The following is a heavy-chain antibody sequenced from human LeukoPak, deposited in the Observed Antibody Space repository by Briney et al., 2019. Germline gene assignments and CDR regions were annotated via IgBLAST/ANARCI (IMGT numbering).Heavy chain of an antibody. CDR2: ISSSGSTI. CDR1: GFTFSSYE. D-gene: IGHD5-18*01. Sequence: GGSLRLSCAASGFTFSSYEMNWVRQAPGKGLEWVSYISSSGSTIYYADSVKGRFTISRDNDKNSLYLQMNSLRAEDTAVYYCARASDTAMASDYWGQGTLVTVSS. CDR3: ARASDTAMASDY. J-gene: IGHJ4*02. V-gene: IGHV3-48*03.